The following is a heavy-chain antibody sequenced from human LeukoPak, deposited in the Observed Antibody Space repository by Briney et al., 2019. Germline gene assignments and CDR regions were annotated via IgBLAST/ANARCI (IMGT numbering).Heavy chain of an antibody. J-gene: IGHJ6*02. V-gene: IGHV4-34*01. CDR3: ARGRSRGSSWYGGSSYYYGMDV. CDR1: GGSFSGYY. Sequence: PSETLSLTCAVYGGSFSGYYWSWIRQPPGKGLEWIGEINHSGSTNYNPSLKSRVTISVDTSKNQFSLKLSSVTAADTAVYYCARGRSRGSSWYGGSSYYYGMDVWGQGTTVTVSS. D-gene: IGHD6-13*01. CDR2: INHSGST.